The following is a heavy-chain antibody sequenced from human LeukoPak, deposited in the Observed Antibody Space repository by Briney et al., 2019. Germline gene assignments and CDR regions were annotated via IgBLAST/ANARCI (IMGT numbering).Heavy chain of an antibody. CDR1: GYTFTGHY. D-gene: IGHD3-16*01. CDR2: INPNSGDT. Sequence: ASVKVSCKASGYTFTGHYIHWVRQAPRQRLEWMGWINPNSGDTNYAQKFQGRVTMTRDTSNSTAYMDLSRLRSDDTAVYCCARCLGISAAVFGDHPDYWGQGTLVTVSS. J-gene: IGHJ4*02. CDR3: ARCLGISAAVFGDHPDY. V-gene: IGHV1-2*02.